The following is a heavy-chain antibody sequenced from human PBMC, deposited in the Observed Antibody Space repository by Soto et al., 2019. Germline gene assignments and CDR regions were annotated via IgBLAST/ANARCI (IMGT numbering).Heavy chain of an antibody. CDR3: AKMSSENYYDPVFS. V-gene: IGHV3-11*01. J-gene: IGHJ4*02. CDR1: GFTFSGYY. D-gene: IGHD3-22*01. Sequence: QVQLVESGGGLVKTSESLTIACAASGFTFSGYYMSWVRQAPGKGLEWVSYISSSGNTIYYADSVKGRFTISRDNAKNSVYLQMNSLRAEDSALYFCAKMSSENYYDPVFSWGQGTLVTVSS. CDR2: ISSSGNTI.